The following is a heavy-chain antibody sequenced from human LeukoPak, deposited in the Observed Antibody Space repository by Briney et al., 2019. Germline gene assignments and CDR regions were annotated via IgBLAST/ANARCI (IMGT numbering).Heavy chain of an antibody. CDR1: GFTFSSYS. J-gene: IGHJ3*02. D-gene: IGHD6-6*01. CDR2: ISSSSSTI. V-gene: IGHV3-48*01. CDR3: GRIGGRSKAAKGDAFDI. Sequence: GGSLRLSCAASGFTFSSYSMNWVRQAPGKGLEWVSYISSSSSTIYYADSVKGRFTISRDNAKNSLYLQMNSLRAEDTAVYYCGRIGGRSKAAKGDAFDIWGQGTMVTVS.